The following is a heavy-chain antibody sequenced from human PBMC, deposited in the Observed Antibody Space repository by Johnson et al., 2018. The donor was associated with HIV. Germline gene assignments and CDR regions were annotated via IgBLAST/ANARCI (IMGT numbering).Heavy chain of an antibody. V-gene: IGHV3-66*01. Sequence: VQLVESGGGLVQPGGSLRLSCAASGFAVSKNYLPWVRQAPGTGLEWVSIIYSGGTTYYADSVKGRFTISRDNSKNSLFLQMNSLRVEDTAVYYCARGPYCSSSGCYGSGTYSSAFDIWDQGTMVTVSS. CDR1: GFAVSKNY. CDR3: ARGPYCSSSGCYGSGTYSSAFDI. CDR2: IYSGGTT. D-gene: IGHD2-2*01. J-gene: IGHJ3*02.